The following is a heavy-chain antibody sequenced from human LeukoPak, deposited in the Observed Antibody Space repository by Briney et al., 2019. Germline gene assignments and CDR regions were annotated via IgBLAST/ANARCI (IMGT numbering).Heavy chain of an antibody. Sequence: SETLSLTCTVSGGSISSSSYYWGWIRQPPGKGLEWTGSIYYSGSTYYNPSLKSRVTISVDTSKNQFSLKLSSVTAADTAVYYCARSRRYYDFCSGYSVLDYWDQGTLVTVSS. CDR2: IYYSGST. CDR1: GGSISSSSYY. J-gene: IGHJ4*02. D-gene: IGHD3-3*01. CDR3: ARSRRYYDFCSGYSVLDY. V-gene: IGHV4-39*07.